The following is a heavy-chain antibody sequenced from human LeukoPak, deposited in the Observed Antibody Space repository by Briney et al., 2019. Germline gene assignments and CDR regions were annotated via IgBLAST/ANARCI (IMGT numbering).Heavy chain of an antibody. J-gene: IGHJ4*02. CDR1: GFTFDDYA. V-gene: IGHV3-9*01. Sequence: PGGSLRLSCAASGFTFDDYAMHWVRQAPGKGLEWVSGISWNSGSIGYADSVKGRFTISRDNAKNSLYLQMNSLRAEDTALYYCAKDLGPDYDILTGYYGGFDYWGQGTLVTVSS. D-gene: IGHD3-9*01. CDR2: ISWNSGSI. CDR3: AKDLGPDYDILTGYYGGFDY.